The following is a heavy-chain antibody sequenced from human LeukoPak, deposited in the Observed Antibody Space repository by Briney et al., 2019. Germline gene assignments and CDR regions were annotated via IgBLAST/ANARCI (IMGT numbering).Heavy chain of an antibody. D-gene: IGHD5-18*01. V-gene: IGHV4-34*01. CDR2: INHSGST. CDR1: GGSFSGYY. CDR3: ARGLRGYSYGFTSYP. J-gene: IGHJ5*02. Sequence: SETLSLTCAVYGGSFSGYYWSWIRQPPGKGLEWIGEINHSGSTNYNPSLKSRVTISVDTSKNQFSLKLSSVTAADTAVYYCARGLRGYSYGFTSYPWGQGTLVTVSS.